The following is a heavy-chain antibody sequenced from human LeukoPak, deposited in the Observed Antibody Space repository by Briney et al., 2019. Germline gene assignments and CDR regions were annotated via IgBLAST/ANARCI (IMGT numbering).Heavy chain of an antibody. CDR3: AKGLGYCSSTSCYSFDY. CDR2: IRYDGSNK. J-gene: IGHJ4*02. V-gene: IGHV3-30*02. Sequence: GGSLRLSCAASGFTFSSYGMHWVRQAPGKGLEWVALIRYDGSNKYYADSVKGRFTISRDNSKNTLYLQMSSLRAEDTAVYYCAKGLGYCSSTSCYSFDYWGQGTLVTVSS. D-gene: IGHD2-2*01. CDR1: GFTFSSYG.